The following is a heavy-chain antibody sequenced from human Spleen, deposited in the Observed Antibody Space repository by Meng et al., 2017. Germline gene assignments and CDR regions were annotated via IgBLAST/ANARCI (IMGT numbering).Heavy chain of an antibody. CDR3: ARDLWQQLVRDYFDY. J-gene: IGHJ4*02. CDR2: ISGSGETT. CDR1: GFTFSSYA. D-gene: IGHD6-13*01. Sequence: GESLKISCAASGFTFSSYALSWVRQAPGKGLEWVSGISGSGETTYYADSVKGRFTIARDNSKNTLYLQMNSLRAEDAAVYYCARDLWQQLVRDYFDYWGQGTLVTVSS. V-gene: IGHV3-23*01.